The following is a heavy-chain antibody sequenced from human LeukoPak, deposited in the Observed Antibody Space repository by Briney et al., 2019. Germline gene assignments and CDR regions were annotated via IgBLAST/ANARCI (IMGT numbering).Heavy chain of an antibody. J-gene: IGHJ4*02. CDR2: ICSDGINK. Sequence: GGSLRLSCAASGFTFSNYGIHWVRQAPGKGLEWVAVICSDGINKYYVGSVKGRLTISRDNSKNTLYLQMSSLRADDTAVYYCARSTYSSSSYYFDYWGQGSLVTVSS. D-gene: IGHD6-13*01. CDR1: GFTFSNYG. CDR3: ARSTYSSSSYYFDY. V-gene: IGHV3-33*01.